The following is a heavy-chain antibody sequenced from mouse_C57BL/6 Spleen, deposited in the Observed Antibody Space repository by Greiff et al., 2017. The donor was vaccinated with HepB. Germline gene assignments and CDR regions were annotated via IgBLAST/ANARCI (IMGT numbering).Heavy chain of an antibody. J-gene: IGHJ2*01. Sequence: LQQPGAELVRPGSSVKLSCKASGYTFTSYWMDWVKQRPGQGLEWIGNIYPSDSETHYNQKFKDKATLTVDKSSSTAYMQLSSLTSEDSAVYYCATYGYNGYWGQGTTLTVSS. CDR2: IYPSDSET. V-gene: IGHV1-61*01. CDR1: GYTFTSYW. CDR3: ATYGYNGY. D-gene: IGHD2-2*01.